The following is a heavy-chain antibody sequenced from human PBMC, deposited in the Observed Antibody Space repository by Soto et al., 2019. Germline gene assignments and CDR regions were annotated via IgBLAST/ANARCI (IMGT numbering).Heavy chain of an antibody. CDR3: VGGYTRTGYYYGMDV. Sequence: PSETLSLTCTVSGGSISSSSYYWGWIRQPPGKGLEWIGSIYYSGSTYYNPPLKSRVTISVDTSKNQFSLKLSSVTAADTAVYFCVGGYTRTGYYYGMDVWGQGTTVTVSS. CDR2: IYYSGST. D-gene: IGHD3-16*02. J-gene: IGHJ6*02. CDR1: GGSISSSSYY. V-gene: IGHV4-39*01.